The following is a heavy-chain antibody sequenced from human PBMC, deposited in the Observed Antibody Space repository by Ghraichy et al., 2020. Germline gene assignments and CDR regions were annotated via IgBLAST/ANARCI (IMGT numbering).Heavy chain of an antibody. CDR2: IYYSGST. V-gene: IGHV4-39*01. Sequence: SETLSLTCTVSGGSISSSSYYWGWIRQPPGKGLEWIGSIYYSGSTYYNPSLKSRVTISVDTSKNQFSLKLSSVTAADTAVYYCARLGDRAHSGSYAYGMDVWGQGTTVTVSS. CDR1: GGSISSSSYY. D-gene: IGHD3-10*01. CDR3: ARLGDRAHSGSYAYGMDV. J-gene: IGHJ6*02.